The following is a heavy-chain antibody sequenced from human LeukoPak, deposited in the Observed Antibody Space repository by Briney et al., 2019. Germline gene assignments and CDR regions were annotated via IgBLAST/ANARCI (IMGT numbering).Heavy chain of an antibody. V-gene: IGHV3-21*01. Sequence: GGSLRLSCAASGFTFSSYSMNWVRQAPGKGREWVSSISSSSSYIYYADSVKGRFTISRDNAKNSLYLQMNSLRAEDTAVYYCARDLSAARGPWGQGTLVTVSS. J-gene: IGHJ4*02. CDR2: ISSSSSYI. CDR3: ARDLSAARGP. D-gene: IGHD6-6*01. CDR1: GFTFSSYS.